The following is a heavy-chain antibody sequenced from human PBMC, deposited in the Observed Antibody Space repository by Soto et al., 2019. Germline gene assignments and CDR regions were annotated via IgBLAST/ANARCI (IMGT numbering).Heavy chain of an antibody. D-gene: IGHD3-22*01. CDR3: ATSLQVLYESSAYDY. J-gene: IGHJ4*02. Sequence: GASVKVSCKASGYTFTSYAMHWVRQAPGQRLEWMGWINAGNGNTKYSQKFQGRVTITRDTSASTAYMELSSLRSEDTAVYYCATSLQVLYESSAYDYWGQGTLVTVSS. V-gene: IGHV1-3*01. CDR2: INAGNGNT. CDR1: GYTFTSYA.